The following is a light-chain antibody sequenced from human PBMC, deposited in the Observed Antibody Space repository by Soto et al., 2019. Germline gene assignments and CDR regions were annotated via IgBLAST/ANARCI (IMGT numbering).Light chain of an antibody. V-gene: IGKV1-39*01. CDR2: AAS. CDR1: QSISSY. J-gene: IGKJ4*01. CDR3: QQSYSTPFT. Sequence: DIQMTQSPSSLSASVGDRVIITCRASQSISSYLNWYQQKPGKAPKLLIYAASSLQSGVPSRFSGSGSGTDFTLTISSLQPEDFATYYCQQSYSTPFTFGGGTKVEIK.